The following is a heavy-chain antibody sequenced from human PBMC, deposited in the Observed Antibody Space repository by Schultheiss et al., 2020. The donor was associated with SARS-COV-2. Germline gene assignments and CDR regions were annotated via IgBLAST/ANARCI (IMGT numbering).Heavy chain of an antibody. J-gene: IGHJ4*02. Sequence: GGSLRLSCAASGFTFSNSDMNWVRQAPGKGLEWVSSISSSSSYIYYADSVKGRFTISRDISKSTLYLQVNSLRAEDTAVYYCATLGDDYGDSHFDYWGQGTLVTVSS. D-gene: IGHD4-17*01. CDR3: ATLGDDYGDSHFDY. CDR1: GFTFSNSD. CDR2: ISSSSSYI. V-gene: IGHV3-21*01.